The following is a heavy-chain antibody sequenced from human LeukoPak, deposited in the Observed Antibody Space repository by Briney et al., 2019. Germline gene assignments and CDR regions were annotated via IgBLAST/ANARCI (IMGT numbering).Heavy chain of an antibody. CDR3: AKIAAAGPTDDY. J-gene: IGHJ4*02. CDR1: GFTFSSYS. D-gene: IGHD6-13*01. V-gene: IGHV3-21*01. Sequence: GGSLRLSCAASGFTFSSYSMNWVRQAPGKGLEWVSSISSSSSYIYYADSVKGRFTFSRDNAKNSLYLRMNSLRAEDTAVYYCAKIAAAGPTDDYWGQGTLVTVSS. CDR2: ISSSSSYI.